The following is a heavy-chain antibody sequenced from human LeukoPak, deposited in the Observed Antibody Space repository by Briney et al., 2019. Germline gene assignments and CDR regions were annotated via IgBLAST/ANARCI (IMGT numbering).Heavy chain of an antibody. CDR2: INPNSGGT. CDR1: GYTFTGYY. J-gene: IGHJ6*02. Sequence: ASVKVSCKASGYTFTGYYMHWVRQAPGQGLEWMGWINPNSGGTNYAQKFQGRVTMTRDTSISTAYMELSRLRSEDTAVYYCATASPYDYVWGSYRPKNYYYYGMDVWGQGTTVTVSS. CDR3: ATASPYDYVWGSYRPKNYYYYGMDV. D-gene: IGHD3-16*02. V-gene: IGHV1-2*02.